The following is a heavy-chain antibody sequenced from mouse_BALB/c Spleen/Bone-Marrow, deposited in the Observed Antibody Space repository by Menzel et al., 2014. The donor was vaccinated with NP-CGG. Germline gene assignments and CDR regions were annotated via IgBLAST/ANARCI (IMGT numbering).Heavy chain of an antibody. CDR2: ISYSAST. CDR1: GYSITSDYA. V-gene: IGHV3-2*02. J-gene: IGHJ4*01. D-gene: IGHD2-10*02. CDR3: TRKRYGSVYAMDY. Sequence: EVQLQQSGPGLVKPSQSLSLTCTATGYSITSDYAWNWIRQFPGNKLEWMGYISYSASTSYNPSLKSRISITRDTSKNQFFLQLNSVTTEDTATYYCTRKRYGSVYAMDYWGQGTSVTVSS.